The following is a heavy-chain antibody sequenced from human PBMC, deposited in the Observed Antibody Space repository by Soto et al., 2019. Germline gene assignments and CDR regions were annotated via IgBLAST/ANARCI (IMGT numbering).Heavy chain of an antibody. CDR3: ARVDARFGELW. CDR2: IYSGGST. V-gene: IGHV3-53*04. Sequence: EVQLVESGGGLVQPGGSLRLSCAASGFTVSSNYMSWVRQAPGKGLEWVSVIYSGGSTYYADSVKGRFTISRHNSKNPLYLQMNSLRAEDTAVYYCARVDARFGELWWGQGTLVTVSS. CDR1: GFTVSSNY. J-gene: IGHJ4*02. D-gene: IGHD3-10*01.